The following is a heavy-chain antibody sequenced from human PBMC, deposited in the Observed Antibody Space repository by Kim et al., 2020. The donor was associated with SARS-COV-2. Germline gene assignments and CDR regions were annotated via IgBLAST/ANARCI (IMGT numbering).Heavy chain of an antibody. V-gene: IGHV3-23*01. D-gene: IGHD4-17*01. CDR3: AKDPRDYQNWFDP. J-gene: IGHJ5*02. Sequence: YADSVQGRFTNSRDKSKHTLYLQRNSLRAEDTAVYYCAKDPRDYQNWFDPWGQGTLVTVSS.